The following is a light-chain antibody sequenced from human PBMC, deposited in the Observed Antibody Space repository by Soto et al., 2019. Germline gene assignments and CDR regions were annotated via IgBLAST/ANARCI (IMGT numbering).Light chain of an antibody. Sequence: QSVLTQPPSVSGAPGQRVTISCNGSSSNIGAGYAVHWYQQLPGTAPKLLIYGNNNRPSGVPDRFSGSKSGTSASLAITGLQAEDETDYYCQSYDSNLSGFYVFGTGTKVTVL. CDR2: GNN. CDR3: QSYDSNLSGFYV. J-gene: IGLJ1*01. V-gene: IGLV1-40*01. CDR1: SSNIGAGYA.